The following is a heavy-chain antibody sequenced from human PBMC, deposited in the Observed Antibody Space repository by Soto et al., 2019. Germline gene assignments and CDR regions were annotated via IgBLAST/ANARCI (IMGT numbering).Heavy chain of an antibody. CDR1: GDSINNRSYY. Sequence: LSLTCTVTGDSINNRSYYWGWIRQPPGKGLEWIGSIYYSGSTYNNPSLKSRVSMSVDTSKNQFSLKLRSVTAADTALYYCARQRTSVVTQTYFDSWGQGSLVTVSS. V-gene: IGHV4-39*01. CDR3: ARQRTSVVTQTYFDS. D-gene: IGHD2-21*02. CDR2: IYYSGST. J-gene: IGHJ4*02.